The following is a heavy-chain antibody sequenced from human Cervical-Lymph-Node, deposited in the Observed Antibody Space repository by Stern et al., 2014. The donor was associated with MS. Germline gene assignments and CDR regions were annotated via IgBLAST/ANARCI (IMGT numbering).Heavy chain of an antibody. D-gene: IGHD5-18*01. V-gene: IGHV1-69*06. CDR2: IVPMFGTT. CDR1: GGTSISYA. CDR3: AGPRYNS. Sequence: QVQLGQSGAEVKKPGSSVRVSCKASGGTSISYAITWVRQTPGQGLEWMGDIVPMFGTTNYAQNLQDRVTITADRSTNTVYIEVKNLRSDDTAVYYCAGPRYNSWGQGTLIIVSS. J-gene: IGHJ4*02.